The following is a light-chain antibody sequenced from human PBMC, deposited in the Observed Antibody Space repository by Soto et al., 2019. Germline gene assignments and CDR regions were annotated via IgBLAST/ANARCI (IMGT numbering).Light chain of an antibody. CDR3: SSYTSSSPPW. Sequence: QSVLTQPASVSGSPGQSITISCTGTSSDVGGYNYVSWYQQHPGKAPKLMIYDVSNRPSGVSNRFSGSKSGNTASLTISGLEAEDEADYYCSSYTSSSPPWFGGGTKLTVL. CDR2: DVS. J-gene: IGLJ3*02. V-gene: IGLV2-14*01. CDR1: SSDVGGYNY.